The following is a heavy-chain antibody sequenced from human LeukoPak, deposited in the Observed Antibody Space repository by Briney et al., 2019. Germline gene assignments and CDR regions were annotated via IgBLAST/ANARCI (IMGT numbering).Heavy chain of an antibody. CDR3: ARADRYSSGWSPSFDI. CDR1: GFTVSSNY. J-gene: IGHJ3*02. D-gene: IGHD6-19*01. V-gene: IGHV3-53*01. Sequence: PGGSLRLSCAASGFTVSSNYMGWVHQAPGKGLEWVSVIYSGGSTYYADSVKGRFTISRDNSKNTLYLQMNSLRAEDTAVYYCARADRYSSGWSPSFDIWGQGTMVTVSS. CDR2: IYSGGST.